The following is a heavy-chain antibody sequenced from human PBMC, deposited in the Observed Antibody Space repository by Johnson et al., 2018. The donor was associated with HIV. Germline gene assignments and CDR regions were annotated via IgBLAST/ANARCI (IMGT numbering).Heavy chain of an antibody. D-gene: IGHD6-19*01. CDR2: IYSDGST. Sequence: VQLVESGGGLIQPGESLRLSCAASGFTVSSNYMSWVRQAPGKGLEWVSVIYSDGSTYYADSVKGRFTISRDTSKNTPYLQMNSLRAEDTAVYYCVRDRGSGWDDAFDIWGQGTMVTVSS. CDR3: VRDRGSGWDDAFDI. V-gene: IGHV3-66*03. J-gene: IGHJ3*02. CDR1: GFTVSSNY.